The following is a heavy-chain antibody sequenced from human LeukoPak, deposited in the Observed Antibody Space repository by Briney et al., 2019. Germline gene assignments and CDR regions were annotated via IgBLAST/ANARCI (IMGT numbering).Heavy chain of an antibody. Sequence: GGYLRLYCAASGFTFSSNAMSWVRPAPGKGLEGVSDLSGSGRSKYYEDYVKGRITIYRDNSKNSLYLQMNSLRVEDTAVYYCAKGALPDWNLDWFDPWGQGTLVTVSS. D-gene: IGHD1-7*01. CDR3: AKGALPDWNLDWFDP. V-gene: IGHV3-23*01. J-gene: IGHJ5*02. CDR1: GFTFSSNA. CDR2: LSGSGRSK.